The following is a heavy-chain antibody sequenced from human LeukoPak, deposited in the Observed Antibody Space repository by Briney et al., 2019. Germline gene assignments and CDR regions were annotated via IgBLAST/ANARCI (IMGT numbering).Heavy chain of an antibody. Sequence: ASVKVSSKASGYTFTGDFMHWVRQAAGQGPDWMARINPNSGGTNYAQKFQGRVTMTRDTSISTAYMELSRLRSDDTAVYYCARDSRVSRITGTKPFDYWGQGTLVTVSS. CDR2: INPNSGGT. CDR3: ARDSRVSRITGTKPFDY. D-gene: IGHD1-7*01. V-gene: IGHV1-2*06. CDR1: GYTFTGDF. J-gene: IGHJ4*02.